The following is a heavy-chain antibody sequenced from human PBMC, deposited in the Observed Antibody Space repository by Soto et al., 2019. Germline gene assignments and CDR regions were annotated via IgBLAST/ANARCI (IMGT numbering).Heavy chain of an antibody. V-gene: IGHV3-21*04. CDR1: GFTFSSYA. CDR3: ARLRDYCAGGRCYSGYYYYMDV. CDR2: IGVSSDA. J-gene: IGHJ6*03. D-gene: IGHD2-15*01. Sequence: GGSLRLSCAASGFTFSSYAMSWARQAPGKGLEWVSSIGVSSDAYYADSVKGRLTISRDNAINSLYLQMNSLRAEDTAVYYCARLRDYCAGGRCYSGYYYYMDVWGEGTTVTVSS.